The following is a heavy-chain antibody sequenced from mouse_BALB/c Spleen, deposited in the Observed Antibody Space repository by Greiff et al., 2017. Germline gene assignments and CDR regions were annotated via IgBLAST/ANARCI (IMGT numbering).Heavy chain of an antibody. Sequence: LQQPGSELVRPGASVKLSCKASGYTFTSYWMHWVKQRPGQGLEWIGNIYPGSGSTNYDEKFKSKATLTVDTSSSTAYMQLSSLTSEDSAVFDCTRSGGEIDYWGQGTTLTVSS. V-gene: IGHV1S22*01. CDR2: IYPGSGST. D-gene: IGHD3-1*01. CDR3: TRSGGEIDY. J-gene: IGHJ2*01. CDR1: GYTFTSYW.